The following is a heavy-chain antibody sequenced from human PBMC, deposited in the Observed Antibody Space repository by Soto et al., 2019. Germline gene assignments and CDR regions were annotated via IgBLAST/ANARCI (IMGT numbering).Heavy chain of an antibody. Sequence: GGSLRISCTASGFTFGDYAMSWFRQAPGKGLKWVGFIRSKAYGGTTEYAASVKGRFTISRDDSKSIAYLQMNSLKTEDTAVYYCTRDIGGYSKRKSNVYYYYYMDVWGKGTTVTVSS. CDR1: GFTFGDYA. V-gene: IGHV3-49*03. J-gene: IGHJ6*03. D-gene: IGHD5-12*01. CDR2: IRSKAYGGTT. CDR3: TRDIGGYSKRKSNVYYYYYMDV.